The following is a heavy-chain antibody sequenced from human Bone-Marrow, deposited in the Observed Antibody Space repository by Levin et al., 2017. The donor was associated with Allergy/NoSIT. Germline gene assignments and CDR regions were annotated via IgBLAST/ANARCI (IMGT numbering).Heavy chain of an antibody. CDR2: ITSFSTYI. CDR1: GFTFNSYS. CDR3: VRGKGRVGATDYDNKGVDV. D-gene: IGHD1-26*01. V-gene: IGHV3-21*01. Sequence: GGSLRLSCAASGFTFNSYSMNWVRQAPGKGLEWVSSITSFSTYIDYADSVKGRFTISRDNAKNPLPLQMNGLRAEDPAVYYCVRGKGRVGATDYDNKGVDVWGQGTTVTVSS. J-gene: IGHJ6*02.